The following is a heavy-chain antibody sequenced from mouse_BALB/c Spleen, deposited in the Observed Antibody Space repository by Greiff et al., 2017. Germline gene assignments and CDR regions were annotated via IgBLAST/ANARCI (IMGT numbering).Heavy chain of an antibody. Sequence: EVKLMESGPGLVKPSQSLSLTCTVTGYSITSDYAWNWIRQFPGNKLEWMGYISYSGSTSYNPSLKSRISITRDTSKNQFFLQLNSVTTEDTATYYCARSRALLRLPFDYWGQGTTLTVSS. D-gene: IGHD1-2*01. V-gene: IGHV3-2*02. CDR3: ARSRALLRLPFDY. CDR2: ISYSGST. CDR1: GYSITSDYA. J-gene: IGHJ2*01.